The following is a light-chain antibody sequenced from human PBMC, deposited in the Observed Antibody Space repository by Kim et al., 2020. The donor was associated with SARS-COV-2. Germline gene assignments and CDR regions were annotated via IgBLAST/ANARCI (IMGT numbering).Light chain of an antibody. CDR1: NIGSKS. CDR2: YDS. Sequence: YELTQPPSVSVAPGKTARITCGGNNIGSKSVPWYQQKPGQAPVLVIYYDSDRPSGIPERFSGSNSGNTGTLTISRVEAGDEADYYCQVWDSSSDHPVFGGGTQLTVL. J-gene: IGLJ2*01. CDR3: QVWDSSSDHPV. V-gene: IGLV3-21*04.